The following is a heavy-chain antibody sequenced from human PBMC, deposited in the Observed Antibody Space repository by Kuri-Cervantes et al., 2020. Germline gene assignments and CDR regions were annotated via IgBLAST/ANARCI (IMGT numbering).Heavy chain of an antibody. D-gene: IGHD3-16*01. CDR3: ARDGAPIYYYYMDV. CDR1: GFTFSSYS. Sequence: GESLKISCAASGFTFSSYSMNWVRQAPGKGLEWVANIKQDGSEKYYVDSVKGRFTISRDNAKNSLYLQMNSLRAEDTAVYYCARDGAPIYYYYMDVWGKGTTVTVSS. J-gene: IGHJ6*03. V-gene: IGHV3-7*01. CDR2: IKQDGSEK.